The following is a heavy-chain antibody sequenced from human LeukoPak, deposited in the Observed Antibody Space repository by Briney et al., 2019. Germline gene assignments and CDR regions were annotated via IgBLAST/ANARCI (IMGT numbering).Heavy chain of an antibody. CDR3: ARGGGYSAYAAGY. V-gene: IGHV1-2*02. D-gene: IGHD5-12*01. CDR1: GYTFTGYY. J-gene: IGHJ4*02. CDR2: INPNSGGT. Sequence: ASVKVSCKASGYTFTGYYMYWVRQAPGQGLGWMGWINPNSGGTNYAQKFQGRVTMTRDTSISTVYMELSRLGSDDTAVYHCARGGGYSAYAAGYWGQGTLVTVSS.